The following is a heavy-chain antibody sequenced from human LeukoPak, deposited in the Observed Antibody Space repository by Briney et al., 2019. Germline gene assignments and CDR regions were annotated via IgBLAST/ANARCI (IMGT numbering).Heavy chain of an antibody. V-gene: IGHV4-61*02. D-gene: IGHD6-19*01. CDR3: ARGGIAVLFDL. Sequence: SETLSLTCTVSGGSISSGSYYWSWIRQPAGKGLEWIGRIYTSGSTNYNPSLKSRVTISVDTSKNQSSLKLSSVTAADTAVYSCARGGIAVLFDLWGRGTLVTVSS. CDR1: GGSISSGSYY. J-gene: IGHJ2*01. CDR2: IYTSGST.